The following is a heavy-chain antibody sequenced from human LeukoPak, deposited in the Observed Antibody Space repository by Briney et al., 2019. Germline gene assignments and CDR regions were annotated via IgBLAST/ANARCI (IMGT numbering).Heavy chain of an antibody. V-gene: IGHV3-21*06. CDR1: GFTFSSYD. CDR2: ISGSGSNI. Sequence: PGGSLRLSCAASGFTFSSYDMTWVRQAPGKGLEWVSSISGSGSNIYYADSVKGRFTISRDNAKNSLYLQMNSLRAEDTAVYYCAELGITVIGGVWGKGATVTISS. CDR3: AELGITVIGGV. D-gene: IGHD3-10*02. J-gene: IGHJ6*04.